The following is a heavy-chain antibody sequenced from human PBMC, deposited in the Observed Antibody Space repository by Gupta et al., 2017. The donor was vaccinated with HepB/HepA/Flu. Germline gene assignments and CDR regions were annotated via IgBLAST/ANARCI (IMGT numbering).Heavy chain of an antibody. V-gene: IGHV3-11*01. Sequence: QVNLVESGGGLVKPGGSLRLSCEASGFTLSDFYMSWIRQAPGKGLEWLAYISSSGATIYYVDSGKGRFTISRDNAKNSLYLQMDSLRVEDTGVYYCVRDRFRGDNWGQGTLVTVST. CDR1: GFTLSDFY. CDR2: ISSSGATI. J-gene: IGHJ4*02. D-gene: IGHD3-10*01. CDR3: VRDRFRGDN.